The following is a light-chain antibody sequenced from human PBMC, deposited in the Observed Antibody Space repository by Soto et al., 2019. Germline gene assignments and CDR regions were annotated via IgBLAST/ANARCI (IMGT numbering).Light chain of an antibody. CDR2: EGN. CDR1: SSDVGTYNF. V-gene: IGLV2-23*01. Sequence: QSALTQPASVSGSPGQSITISCTGTSSDVGTYNFVSWYQHYPGKAPKLMIYEGNKRPSGVSNRFSGSKSGNTASLTISGLQAEDEADYYCCSYAGSSTVVFGGGTKLTVL. J-gene: IGLJ2*01. CDR3: CSYAGSSTVV.